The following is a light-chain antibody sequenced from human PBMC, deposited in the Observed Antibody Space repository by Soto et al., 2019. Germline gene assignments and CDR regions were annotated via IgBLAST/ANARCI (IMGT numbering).Light chain of an antibody. J-gene: IGKJ5*01. V-gene: IGKV3-11*01. Sequence: EIVLTQSPATLSLSPGERSTLSCRASQSISGYLAWYQQKPGQAPRLLLYGASTRATGIPVRFSGSGFGTEFTLTISSLEPEDFAVYYCQQRSNWPPITFGQGTRLEIK. CDR1: QSISGY. CDR3: QQRSNWPPIT. CDR2: GAS.